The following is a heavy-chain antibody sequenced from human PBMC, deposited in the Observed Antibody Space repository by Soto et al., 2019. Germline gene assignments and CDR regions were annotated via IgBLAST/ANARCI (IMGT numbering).Heavy chain of an antibody. Sequence: SETLSLTCTVSGDSISNNNFYWGWIRQPPGKGLERIGSIYYSGSTYYNPSLKSRVTISVDTSSNQLSLKLSSVTAADTAVYYCARHYGYYSHYMDVWTKGTTVTVSS. V-gene: IGHV4-39*01. CDR2: IYYSGST. J-gene: IGHJ6*03. D-gene: IGHD3-10*01. CDR1: GDSISNNNFY. CDR3: ARHYGYYSHYMDV.